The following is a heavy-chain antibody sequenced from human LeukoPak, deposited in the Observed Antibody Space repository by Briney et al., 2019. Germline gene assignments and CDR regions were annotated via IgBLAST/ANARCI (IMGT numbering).Heavy chain of an antibody. CDR1: GYTFTSYD. D-gene: IGHD3-16*01. CDR2: IIPILGIA. Sequence: ASVKVSCKASGYTFTSYDINWVRQAPGQGLEWMGRIIPILGIANYAQKFQGRVTITADKSTSTAYMELSSLRSEDTAVYYCARELRSDRRWGYWGQGTLVTVSS. J-gene: IGHJ4*02. V-gene: IGHV1-69*04. CDR3: ARELRSDRRWGY.